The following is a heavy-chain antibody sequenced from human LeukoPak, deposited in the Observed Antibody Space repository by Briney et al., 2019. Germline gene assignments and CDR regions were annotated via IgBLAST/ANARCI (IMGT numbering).Heavy chain of an antibody. J-gene: IGHJ4*02. Sequence: SVKVSCKASGGTFSSYAISWVRQAPGQGLEWMGRIIPILGIANYAQKFQGRVTITADKSTSTAYMELSSLRSDDTAVYYCARDSENYDILTGYYLFDYWGQGTLVTVSS. CDR2: IIPILGIA. D-gene: IGHD3-9*01. CDR3: ARDSENYDILTGYYLFDY. CDR1: GGTFSSYA. V-gene: IGHV1-69*04.